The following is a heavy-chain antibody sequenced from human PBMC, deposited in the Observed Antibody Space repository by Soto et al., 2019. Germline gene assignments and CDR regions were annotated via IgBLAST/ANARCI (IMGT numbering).Heavy chain of an antibody. J-gene: IGHJ6*02. V-gene: IGHV1-69*01. CDR2: IIPIFGTA. CDR1: GGTFSSYA. D-gene: IGHD4-17*01. CDR3: ARDHGYGDYVPNYYGMDV. Sequence: QVQLVQSGAEVKKPGSSVKVSCKASGGTFSSYAISWVRQAPGQGLEWMGGIIPIFGTANYAQKFQGRVTITADESTSTAYMELSSLRSEDTAVYYCARDHGYGDYVPNYYGMDVWGQGTTVTVSS.